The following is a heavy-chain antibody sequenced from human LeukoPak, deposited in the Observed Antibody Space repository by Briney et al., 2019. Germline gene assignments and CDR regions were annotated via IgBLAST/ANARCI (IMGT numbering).Heavy chain of an antibody. CDR3: AKDWRPYCSSTSCYVSWFDP. CDR1: GFTFSSYG. J-gene: IGHJ5*02. D-gene: IGHD2-2*01. V-gene: IGHV3-30*02. Sequence: GGSLTLSCAASGFTFSSYGMHWVRQAPGKGLEWVAFIRYDGSNKYYADSVKGRFTVSRDNSKNTLYLQMNSLRAEDTAVYYCAKDWRPYCSSTSCYVSWFDPWGQGTLVTVSS. CDR2: IRYDGSNK.